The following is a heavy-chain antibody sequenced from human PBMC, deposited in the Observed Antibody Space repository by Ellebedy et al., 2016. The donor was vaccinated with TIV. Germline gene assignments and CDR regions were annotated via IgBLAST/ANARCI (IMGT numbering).Heavy chain of an antibody. V-gene: IGHV1-18*01. CDR3: ARPYDYGDYAWGY. CDR1: GYTFTTYG. J-gene: IGHJ4*02. D-gene: IGHD4-17*01. CDR2: ISGYNGNT. Sequence: ASVKVSXXASGYTFTTYGISWVRQAPGQGLEWMGWISGYNGNTNYAQNFQGRVTMTTDTSTSTAYMELKILRSDDTAMYYCARPYDYGDYAWGYWGQGTLVTVSS.